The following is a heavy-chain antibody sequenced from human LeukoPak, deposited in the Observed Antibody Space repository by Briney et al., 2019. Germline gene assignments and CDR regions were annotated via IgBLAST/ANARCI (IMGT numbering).Heavy chain of an antibody. J-gene: IGHJ4*02. Sequence: GGSLRLSCAPSGFTFRNCAMSWVRQAPGKGLEWVSGISGTGYNTYYADSVKGRFTISRDNSKNTLYLQMNSLGAEDTAVYYCAKHVSGSLFYFDYWGQRTLVTVSS. CDR2: ISGTGYNT. V-gene: IGHV3-23*01. D-gene: IGHD3-10*01. CDR1: GFTFRNCA. CDR3: AKHVSGSLFYFDY.